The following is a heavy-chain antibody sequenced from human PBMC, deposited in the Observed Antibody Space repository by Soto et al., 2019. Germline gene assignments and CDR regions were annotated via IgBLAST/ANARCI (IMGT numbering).Heavy chain of an antibody. CDR1: GGTFSSYT. CDR2: IIPILGIA. D-gene: IGHD4-4*01. CDR3: ARGNSNHYQNYYYYYMDV. J-gene: IGHJ6*03. V-gene: IGHV1-69*02. Sequence: ASVKVSCKASGGTFSSYTISWVRQAPGQGLEWMGRIIPILGIANYAQKFQGRVTITADKSTSTAYMELSSLRSEDTAVYYCARGNSNHYQNYYYYYMDVWGKGTTVTVSS.